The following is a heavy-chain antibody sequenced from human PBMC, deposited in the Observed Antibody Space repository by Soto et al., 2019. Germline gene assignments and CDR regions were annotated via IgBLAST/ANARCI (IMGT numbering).Heavy chain of an antibody. V-gene: IGHV3-23*01. CDR2: VSTSGGST. J-gene: IGHJ3*02. Sequence: GGSLRLSCAASGFTFSSYVMSWVRQAPGKGLQWVSAVSTSGGSTFNADSVKGRFTISRDNSKNTLYLQMNSLRAEDTAVYYCARDQNPAYYDFWSGYYMGAFDIWGQGTMVTVSS. CDR1: GFTFSSYV. CDR3: ARDQNPAYYDFWSGYYMGAFDI. D-gene: IGHD3-3*01.